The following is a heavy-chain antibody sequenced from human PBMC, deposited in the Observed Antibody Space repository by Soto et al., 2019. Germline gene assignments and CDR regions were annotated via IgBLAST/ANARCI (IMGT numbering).Heavy chain of an antibody. D-gene: IGHD6-19*01. V-gene: IGHV1-2*02. Sequence: ASVKVTFKASGYTFTDYYMHWVRQAPGQGLEWMGWINPNSGGTNYAQKFQGRVTMTRDTSISTAYMELNRLRSDDTAVYYCARDQSPSSGWPGMDVWGQGTTVTVSS. J-gene: IGHJ6*02. CDR2: INPNSGGT. CDR1: GYTFTDYY. CDR3: ARDQSPSSGWPGMDV.